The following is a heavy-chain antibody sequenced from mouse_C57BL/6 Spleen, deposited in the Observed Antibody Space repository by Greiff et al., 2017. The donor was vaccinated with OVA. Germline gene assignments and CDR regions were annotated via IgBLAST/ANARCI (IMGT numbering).Heavy chain of an antibody. D-gene: IGHD2-4*01. J-gene: IGHJ4*01. CDR2: INPNNGGT. CDR3: ARGYDYDGYYAMDY. CDR1: GYTFTDYY. V-gene: IGHV1-26*01. Sequence: EVKLQQSGPELVMPGASVKISCKASGYTFTDYYMNWVKQSHGKSLEWIGDINPNNGGTSYNQKFKGKATLTVDKSSSTAYMELRSLTSEDSAVYYCARGYDYDGYYAMDYWGQGTSVTVSS.